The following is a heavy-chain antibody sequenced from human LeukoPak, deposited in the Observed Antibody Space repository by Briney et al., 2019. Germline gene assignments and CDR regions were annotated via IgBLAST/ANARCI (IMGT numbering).Heavy chain of an antibody. D-gene: IGHD6-19*01. Sequence: ASVKVSCKASGYTFTRYYMHWVRQAPGQGLEWMGWINPNSGGTNYAQKFQGRVTMTRDTSISTAYMELSRLRSDDTAVYYCASKSSGSSGRRYYYYGMDVWGQGTTVTVSS. CDR3: ASKSSGSSGRRYYYYGMDV. J-gene: IGHJ6*02. CDR2: INPNSGGT. CDR1: GYTFTRYY. V-gene: IGHV1-2*02.